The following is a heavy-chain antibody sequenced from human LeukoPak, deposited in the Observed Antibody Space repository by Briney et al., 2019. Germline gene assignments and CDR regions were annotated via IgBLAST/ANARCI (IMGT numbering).Heavy chain of an antibody. J-gene: IGHJ4*02. Sequence: ASVKVSCKASGYPFVGYFLHWVRQAPGQGPEWMGWINPNSGGTNYAQKFQGRVTMTRDTSISTAYMELSRLRSDDTAVYYCARDSRMVRGVVYWGQGTLVTVSS. CDR1: GYPFVGYF. CDR3: ARDSRMVRGVVY. D-gene: IGHD3-10*01. V-gene: IGHV1-2*02. CDR2: INPNSGGT.